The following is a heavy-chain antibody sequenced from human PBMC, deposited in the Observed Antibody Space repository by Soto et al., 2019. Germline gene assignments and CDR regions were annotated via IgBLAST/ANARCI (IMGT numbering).Heavy chain of an antibody. D-gene: IGHD3-10*01. CDR3: ARHVVLWFGELLFGWFDP. CDR1: GGSISSSSYY. CDR2: IYYSGST. V-gene: IGHV4-39*01. J-gene: IGHJ5*02. Sequence: SETLSVTCTVSGGSISSSSYYWGWIRQAPGKGLEWIGSIYYSGSTYYNPSLKSRVTISVDTSKNQFSLKLSSVTAADTAVYYCARHVVLWFGELLFGWFDPWGQGTLVTVSS.